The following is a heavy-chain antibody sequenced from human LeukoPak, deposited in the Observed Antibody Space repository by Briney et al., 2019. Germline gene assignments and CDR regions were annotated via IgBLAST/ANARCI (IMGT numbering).Heavy chain of an antibody. D-gene: IGHD2-2*01. V-gene: IGHV3-74*01. CDR3: ATGEAQYLKY. J-gene: IGHJ4*02. Sequence: GGSLRLSCVASGLTFSRHWMHWVRQAPGKGLVWLSHINNDGSNTLYADSVKGRFTISRDNAKNTVVLQMNSLSAEDTAVYHCATGEAQYLKYWGQGTVVTVSS. CDR2: INNDGSNT. CDR1: GLTFSRHW.